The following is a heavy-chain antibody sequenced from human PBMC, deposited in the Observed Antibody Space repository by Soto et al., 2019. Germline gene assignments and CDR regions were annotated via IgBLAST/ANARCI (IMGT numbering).Heavy chain of an antibody. Sequence: GGSLRLSCAASGFTVSSNYMSWVRQAPGKGLEWVSVIYSGGSTYYADSVKGRFTISRDNSKNTLYLQMNSLRAEDTAVDDWARVRRVEIWEGGSGSYFDYWGQGTLVTVSS. D-gene: IGHD3-10*01. V-gene: IGHV3-53*01. CDR3: ARVRRVEIWEGGSGSYFDY. CDR2: IYSGGST. J-gene: IGHJ4*02. CDR1: GFTVSSNY.